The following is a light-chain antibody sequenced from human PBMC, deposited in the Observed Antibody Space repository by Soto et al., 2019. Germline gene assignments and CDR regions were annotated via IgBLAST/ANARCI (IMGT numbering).Light chain of an antibody. V-gene: IGKV3-20*01. CDR2: ATS. Sequence: EIVLTQSPGTLSLSPGDTAALSCRASQSVSSRYLAWYQQKSGQAPRLLIYATSSRATGIPDRFSGSGSGTDFTLTISRLEPEDFAVYYCHQYGISPFGGGTKVDIK. CDR3: HQYGISP. CDR1: QSVSSRY. J-gene: IGKJ4*01.